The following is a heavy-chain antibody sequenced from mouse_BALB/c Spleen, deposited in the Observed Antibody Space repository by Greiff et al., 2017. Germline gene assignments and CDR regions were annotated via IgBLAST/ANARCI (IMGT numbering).Heavy chain of an antibody. V-gene: IGHV5-6-5*01. CDR2: ISSGGST. J-gene: IGHJ2*01. CDR1: GFTFSSYA. Sequence: EVMLVESGGGLVKPGGSLKLSCAASGFTFSSYAMSWVRQTPEKRLEWVASISSGGSTYYPDSLKGRFTISRDNARNILYLQMSSLRSEDTAMYYCARERDGNYLDYWGQGTTLTVSS. D-gene: IGHD2-1*01. CDR3: ARERDGNYLDY.